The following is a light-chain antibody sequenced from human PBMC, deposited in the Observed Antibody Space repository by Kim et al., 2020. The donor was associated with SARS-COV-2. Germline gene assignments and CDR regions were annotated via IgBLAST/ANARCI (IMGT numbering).Light chain of an antibody. J-gene: IGLJ2*01. Sequence: VALGQTVRITCQGDSRRSYYATGYQKKPGQAPILVIYGKNNRPSGIPDRFSGSSSGNTASLTITGTQAGDEADYYCNSRDSNDNVVFGGGTQLTVL. CDR2: GKN. CDR1: SRRSYY. V-gene: IGLV3-19*01. CDR3: NSRDSNDNVV.